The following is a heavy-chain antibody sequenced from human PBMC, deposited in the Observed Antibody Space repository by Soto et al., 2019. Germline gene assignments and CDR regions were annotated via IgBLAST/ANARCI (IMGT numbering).Heavy chain of an antibody. CDR1: GGSISSGGYY. CDR2: IYYSGST. CDR3: ARGPSAAGRSNFDY. V-gene: IGHV4-31*03. Sequence: SETLSLTGTVAGGSISSGGYYWSGIRQHSGKGLEWIGYIYYSGSTYYNPSLKSRVTISVDTSKNQFSLKLSSVTAADTAVYYCARGPSAAGRSNFDYWGQGTLVTVSS. D-gene: IGHD6-13*01. J-gene: IGHJ4*02.